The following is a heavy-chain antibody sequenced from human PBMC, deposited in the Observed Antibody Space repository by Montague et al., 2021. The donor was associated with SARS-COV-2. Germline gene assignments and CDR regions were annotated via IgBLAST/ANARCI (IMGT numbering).Heavy chain of an antibody. CDR1: GFSLSTSGMC. CDR3: AREYYYDSSGYYGYAFDI. D-gene: IGHD3-22*01. J-gene: IGHJ3*02. Sequence: PALVKPTQTLTLTCTFSGFSLSTSGMCVSWIRQPPGKALEWLARIDWDDDKYYSTSLKTRLTISKDTSKNQVVLTMTNMDPVDTATYYCAREYYYDSSGYYGYAFDIWGQGTTVTVSS. CDR2: IDWDDDK. V-gene: IGHV2-70*11.